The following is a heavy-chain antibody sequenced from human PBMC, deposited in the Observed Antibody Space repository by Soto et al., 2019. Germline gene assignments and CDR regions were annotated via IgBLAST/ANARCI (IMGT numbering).Heavy chain of an antibody. D-gene: IGHD3-22*01. CDR1: GFTFSTYG. V-gene: IGHV3-30*18. Sequence: QLVESGGGLVQPGRSLRLSCAASGFTFSTYGMHWVRQPPGKGLEWVAVISSDGKSEHYADPVKGRFSISRDNSKNTLSLQMNSLRVEDTAVYYCAKTITTYSGDSRGRGALVDYWGQGTLVTVSS. CDR3: AKTITTYSGDSRGRGALVDY. CDR2: ISSDGKSE. J-gene: IGHJ4*02.